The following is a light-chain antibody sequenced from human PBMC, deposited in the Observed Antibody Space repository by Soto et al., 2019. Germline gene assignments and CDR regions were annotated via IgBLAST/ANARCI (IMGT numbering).Light chain of an antibody. V-gene: IGKV1-9*01. CDR2: AAS. J-gene: IGKJ4*01. Sequence: DIQLTQSPSFLSASVGDRVTITCRASQGISSYLAWYQQKPGKAPKLLIYAASTLQGGVPSRFSGSVSGTEFTLTISSLQPEDFATYYCQQLHSYPPTFGGGTKVDIK. CDR1: QGISSY. CDR3: QQLHSYPPT.